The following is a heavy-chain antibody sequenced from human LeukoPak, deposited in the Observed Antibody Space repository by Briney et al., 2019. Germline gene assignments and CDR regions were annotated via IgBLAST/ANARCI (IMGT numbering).Heavy chain of an antibody. CDR2: IYNSGST. D-gene: IGHD3-22*01. CDR3: ARGSGYYDSTGYYGTRLLGP. Sequence: PSETLSLTCTVSGGSIGSYYWSWIRQPPGKGLEWIGYIYNSGSTNYNPSLKSRVTISVDTSKNHFSLKLSSVTAADTAVYYCARGSGYYDSTGYYGTRLLGPWGQGTLVTVSS. J-gene: IGHJ5*02. V-gene: IGHV4-59*08. CDR1: GGSIGSYY.